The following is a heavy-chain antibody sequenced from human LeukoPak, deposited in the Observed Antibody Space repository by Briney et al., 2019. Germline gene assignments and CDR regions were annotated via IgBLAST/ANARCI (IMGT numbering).Heavy chain of an antibody. CDR2: INHSGST. Sequence: TSETLSLTCAVYGGSFSGYYWSWIRQPPGKGLEWIGEINHSGSTNYNPSLKSRVTISVDTSKNQFSLKLSSVTAADTAVYYCAGGDYVWRYLDYWGQGTLVTVSS. CDR3: AGGDYVWRYLDY. V-gene: IGHV4-34*01. D-gene: IGHD3-16*01. CDR1: GGSFSGYY. J-gene: IGHJ4*02.